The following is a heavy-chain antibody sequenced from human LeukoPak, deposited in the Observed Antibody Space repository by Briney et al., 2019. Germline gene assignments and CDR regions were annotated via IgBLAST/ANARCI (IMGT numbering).Heavy chain of an antibody. CDR2: IYYSGST. V-gene: IGHV4-39*01. CDR3: ARASWPPLFDY. CDR1: GGSISSSSYY. J-gene: IGHJ4*02. Sequence: SETLSLTCTVSGGSISSSSYYWGWIRQPPGKGLEWIGSIYYSGSTYYNPSLKSRLTISVDTSKNQFSLKLSSVTAADTAVYYCARASWPPLFDYWGQGTLVTVSS. D-gene: IGHD2-2*01.